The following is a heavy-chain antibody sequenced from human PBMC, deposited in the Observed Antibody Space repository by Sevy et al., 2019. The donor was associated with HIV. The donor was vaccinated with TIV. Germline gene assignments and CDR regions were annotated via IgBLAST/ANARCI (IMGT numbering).Heavy chain of an antibody. CDR1: GFTFSDYY. CDR3: ARVAEMATIPWYFDL. Sequence: GGSLRLSFAASGFTFSDYYMSWIRQAPGKGLEWVSYISSSGSTIYYADSVKGRFTISRDNAKNSLYLQMNSLRAEDTAVYYCARVAEMATIPWYFDLWGRGTLVTVSS. V-gene: IGHV3-11*04. D-gene: IGHD5-12*01. CDR2: ISSSGSTI. J-gene: IGHJ2*01.